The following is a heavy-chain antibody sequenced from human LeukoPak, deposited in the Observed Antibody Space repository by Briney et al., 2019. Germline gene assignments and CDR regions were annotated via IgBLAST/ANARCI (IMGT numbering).Heavy chain of an antibody. CDR2: INHSGST. J-gene: IGHJ1*01. CDR1: GGSFRGYY. V-gene: IGHV4-34*01. Sequence: SETLSLTCAVYGGSFRGYYWSWIRQPPGKGLEWIGEINHSGSTNYNPSLKSRVTISVDTSKNQFSLKLSSVTAADTAVYYCARGAPYYYGSGSYTRYFQHWGQGTLVTVPS. CDR3: ARGAPYYYGSGSYTRYFQH. D-gene: IGHD3-10*01.